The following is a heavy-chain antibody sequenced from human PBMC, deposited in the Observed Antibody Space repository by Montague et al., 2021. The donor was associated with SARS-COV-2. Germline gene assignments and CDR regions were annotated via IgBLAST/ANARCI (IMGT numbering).Heavy chain of an antibody. Sequence: SETLSLTCTVSGGSISTSSYYWGWLRLPLGKGLEWIGTIYYSGSTYYNPSLTSRVTISVDTSKNQFSLKLSSVTAADTAVYYCARHYYFDTSGQTPPFDYWGQGTPVTVSS. CDR1: GGSISTSSYY. V-gene: IGHV4-39*01. D-gene: IGHD3-22*01. J-gene: IGHJ4*02. CDR2: IYYSGST. CDR3: ARHYYFDTSGQTPPFDY.